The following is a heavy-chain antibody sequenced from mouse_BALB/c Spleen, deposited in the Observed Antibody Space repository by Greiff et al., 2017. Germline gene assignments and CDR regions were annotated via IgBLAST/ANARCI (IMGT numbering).Heavy chain of an antibody. D-gene: IGHD2-2*01. CDR2: ISSGGST. CDR1: GFTFSSYA. CDR3: ARGIYYGYDYFDY. J-gene: IGHJ2*01. V-gene: IGHV5-6-5*01. Sequence: EVQRVESGGGLVKPGGSLKLSCAASGFTFSSYAMSWVRQTPEKRLEWVASISSGGSTYYPDSVKGRFTISRDNARNILYLQMSSLRSEDTAMYYCARGIYYGYDYFDYWGQGTTLTVSS.